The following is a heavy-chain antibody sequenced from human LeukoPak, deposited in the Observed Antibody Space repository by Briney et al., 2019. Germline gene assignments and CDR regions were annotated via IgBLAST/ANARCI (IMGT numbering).Heavy chain of an antibody. J-gene: IGHJ4*02. CDR2: ISYDGSNK. Sequence: QPGGSLRLSCAASGFTFSSYGMHWVRQAPGKGLEWVALISYDGSNKYYADSVKGRFTISRDNSKNTLYLQMNSLRAEDTAVYYCAGGYYYGDYWGQGTLVTVSS. CDR1: GFTFSSYG. V-gene: IGHV3-30*03. D-gene: IGHD3-22*01. CDR3: AGGYYYGDY.